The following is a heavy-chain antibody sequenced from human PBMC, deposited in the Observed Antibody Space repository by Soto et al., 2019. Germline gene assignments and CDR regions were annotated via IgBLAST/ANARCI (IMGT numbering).Heavy chain of an antibody. Sequence: GGSLRLSCAASGFTFSSYGMHWVRQAPGKGLEWVAVIWYDGSNKYYADSVKGRFTISRDNSKNTLYLQMNSLRAEDTAVYYCARDRSRYYYGSGISSAMDVWGKGTTVTVSS. CDR2: IWYDGSNK. CDR3: ARDRSRYYYGSGISSAMDV. CDR1: GFTFSSYG. V-gene: IGHV3-33*01. D-gene: IGHD3-10*01. J-gene: IGHJ6*03.